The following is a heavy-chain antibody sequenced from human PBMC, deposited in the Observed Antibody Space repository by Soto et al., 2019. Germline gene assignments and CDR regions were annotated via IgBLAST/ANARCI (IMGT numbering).Heavy chain of an antibody. Sequence: EVQLVDSGGGLVQPGGSLRLSCAASGFIFSNYVMSWVSQAPGKGLEWVSSISDSGGTSYYADSVKGRFTISRDNSKNTLYLQMNSLIVEDTAIYYCAKRPRALLTFDYWGQGTLVTVSS. D-gene: IGHD1-26*01. CDR2: ISDSGGTS. J-gene: IGHJ4*02. CDR3: AKRPRALLTFDY. CDR1: GFIFSNYV. V-gene: IGHV3-23*04.